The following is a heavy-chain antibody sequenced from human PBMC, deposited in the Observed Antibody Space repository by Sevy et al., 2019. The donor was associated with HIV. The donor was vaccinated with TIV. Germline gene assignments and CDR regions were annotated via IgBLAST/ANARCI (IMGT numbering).Heavy chain of an antibody. Sequence: GGSLRLSCAASGFTFDNYAMSWVRQAPEKGLEWVSTISGGADTTYYADSVKGRFTISSDSSKDTLYLQMKSLRAEDTAVYYCAGVGGREVTSLDNWFDPWGQGTLVTVSS. CDR3: AGVGGREVTSLDNWFDP. J-gene: IGHJ5*02. D-gene: IGHD3-3*01. CDR2: ISGGADTT. V-gene: IGHV3-23*01. CDR1: GFTFDNYA.